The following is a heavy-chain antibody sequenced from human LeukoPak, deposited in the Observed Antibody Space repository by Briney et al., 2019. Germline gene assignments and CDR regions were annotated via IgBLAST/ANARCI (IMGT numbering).Heavy chain of an antibody. J-gene: IGHJ4*02. Sequence: SETLSLTCTVSGGSISSSTYHWGWIRQPPGKGLEWIGTIYYSGSTYYNPSLKSRVTISIDTSKNQFSLKLDSVTAADTAVYYCARHRPPYYYDSSGLGPNFDYWGQGTLVTVSS. CDR3: ARHRPPYYYDSSGLGPNFDY. V-gene: IGHV4-39*01. CDR2: IYYSGST. D-gene: IGHD3-22*01. CDR1: GGSISSSTYH.